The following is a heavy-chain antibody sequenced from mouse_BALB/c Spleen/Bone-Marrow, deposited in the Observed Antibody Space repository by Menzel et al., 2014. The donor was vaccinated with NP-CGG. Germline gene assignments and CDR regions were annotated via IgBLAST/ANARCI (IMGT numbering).Heavy chain of an antibody. CDR2: INPYNDGT. CDR3: ARSGRYDGFAY. Sequence: LVESGPELVKPGASVKMSCKASGYTFTSYVMHWVKQKPGQGFEWIGYINPYNDGTKYNEKFKGKATLTSDKSSSTAYMELSSLTSVDSAVYYCARSGRYDGFAYWGQGTLVTVSA. J-gene: IGHJ3*01. D-gene: IGHD2-14*01. V-gene: IGHV1-14*01. CDR1: GYTFTSYV.